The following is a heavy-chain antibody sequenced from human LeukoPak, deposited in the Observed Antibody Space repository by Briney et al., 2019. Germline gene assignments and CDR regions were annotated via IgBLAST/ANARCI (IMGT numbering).Heavy chain of an antibody. D-gene: IGHD3-22*01. V-gene: IGHV4-39*01. CDR3: ARLVTTIIVVIDY. CDR2: IHYTGTT. CDR1: GGSIRSSSYN. J-gene: IGHJ4*02. Sequence: SETLSLTCSVSGGSIRSSSYNWGWIRQPPGKGLEWIGIIHYTGTTYYNPSLKSRVTISVDTSKNQFSLKLSSLTAADTAVYYCARLVTTIIVVIDYWGQGALVTVSS.